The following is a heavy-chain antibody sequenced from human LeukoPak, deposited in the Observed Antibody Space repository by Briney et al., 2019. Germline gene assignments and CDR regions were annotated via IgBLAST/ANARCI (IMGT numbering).Heavy chain of an antibody. CDR2: IDPAGNT. CDR3: VREPSYTGTWWYPDL. V-gene: IGHV3-13*01. Sequence: GGSLRLSCVASGFIFSSYDMHWVRQATGKGLEWISAIDPAGNTWYSDSVKGRFTISRENARSSLFLQMDSLRAADTAVYYCVREPSYTGTWWYPDLWGRGTLVTVSS. J-gene: IGHJ2*01. D-gene: IGHD1-14*01. CDR1: GFIFSSYD.